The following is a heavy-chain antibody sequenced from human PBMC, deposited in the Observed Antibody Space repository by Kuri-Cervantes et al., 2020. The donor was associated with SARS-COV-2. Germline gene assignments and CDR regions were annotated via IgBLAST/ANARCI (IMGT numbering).Heavy chain of an antibody. Sequence: GESLKISCAASGFTFSSYEMNWVRQAPGKGLEWVSSISSSSSYIYYADSVKGRFTISRDNAKNSLYLQMNSLRAEDTAVYYCARDTRLAARPVADYYGMDVWGQGTTVTVSS. CDR2: ISSSSSYI. V-gene: IGHV3-21*01. J-gene: IGHJ6*02. CDR1: GFTFSSYE. CDR3: ARDTRLAARPVADYYGMDV. D-gene: IGHD6-6*01.